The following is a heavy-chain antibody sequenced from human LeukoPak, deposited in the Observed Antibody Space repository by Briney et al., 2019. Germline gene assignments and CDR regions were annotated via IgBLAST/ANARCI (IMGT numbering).Heavy chain of an antibody. V-gene: IGHV1-2*02. CDR3: ARIGYNHYFDY. D-gene: IGHD5-24*01. J-gene: IGHJ4*02. Sequence: GASVKVSCKASGYTFTDYSMHWVRQAPGQRLEWMGWINPNSGGTNYAQTFQGRVTMTRDTSITTAYLELSRLRSDDTAVYYCARIGYNHYFDYWGQGTLVTVSS. CDR1: GYTFTDYS. CDR2: INPNSGGT.